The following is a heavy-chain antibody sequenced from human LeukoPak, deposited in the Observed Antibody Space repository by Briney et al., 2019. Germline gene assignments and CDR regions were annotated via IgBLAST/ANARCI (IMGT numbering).Heavy chain of an antibody. CDR3: ARGTLVGATTGSDY. CDR2: IYYSGST. D-gene: IGHD1-26*01. V-gene: IGHV4-39*07. Sequence: SETLSLTCTVSGGSISSSSYYWGWIRQPPGKGLEWIGSIYYSGSTYYNPSLKSRVTISVDTSKNQFSLKLSSVTAADTAVYYCARGTLVGATTGSDYWGQGTLVTVSS. J-gene: IGHJ4*02. CDR1: GGSISSSSYY.